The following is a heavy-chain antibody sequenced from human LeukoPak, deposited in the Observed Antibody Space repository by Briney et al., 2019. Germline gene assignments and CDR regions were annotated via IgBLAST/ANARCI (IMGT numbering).Heavy chain of an antibody. CDR1: AGSISSYY. Sequence: SETLSLTCTVSAGSISSYYWSWIRQPPGKGLEWIGYIYYSGSTIYNPSLKSRVTISVDTSKNQFSLKLSSVTAADTAVYYCARVAYCGGDCYFDRRGTLNWYFDLWGRGTLVTVSS. CDR2: IYYSGST. V-gene: IGHV4-59*01. CDR3: ARVAYCGGDCYFDRRGTLNWYFDL. J-gene: IGHJ2*01. D-gene: IGHD2-21*02.